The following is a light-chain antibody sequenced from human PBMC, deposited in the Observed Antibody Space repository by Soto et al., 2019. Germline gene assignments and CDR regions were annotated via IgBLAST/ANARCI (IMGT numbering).Light chain of an antibody. CDR2: DAS. J-gene: IGKJ5*01. Sequence: DIQMTQSPSSLSASVGDRVTITCQASQDIKNYLNWYQQKLGKAPKLLIYDASDLETGVPSRFSENXSGTDFTFTISRLQPADIAKYYCQQYENLPTFGQGTRLEIK. CDR1: QDIKNY. CDR3: QQYENLPT. V-gene: IGKV1-33*01.